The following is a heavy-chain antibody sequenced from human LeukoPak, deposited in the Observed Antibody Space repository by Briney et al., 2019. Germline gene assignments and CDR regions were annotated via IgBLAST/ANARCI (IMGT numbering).Heavy chain of an antibody. CDR3: ARHVLYGRAGYCSSTSCYTIWFDP. D-gene: IGHD2-2*02. CDR1: GGSISSSSYY. V-gene: IGHV4-39*01. J-gene: IGHJ5*02. Sequence: PSETLSLTCTVSGGSISSSSYYWGWIRQPPGKGLEWIGSIYYSGSTYYNPSLKSRVTISVDTSKNQFSLKLSSVTAADTAVYCCARHVLYGRAGYCSSTSCYTIWFDPWGQGTLVTVSS. CDR2: IYYSGST.